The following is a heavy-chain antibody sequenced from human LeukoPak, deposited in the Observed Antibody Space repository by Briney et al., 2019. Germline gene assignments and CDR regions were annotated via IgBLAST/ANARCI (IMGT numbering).Heavy chain of an antibody. CDR2: ISSSGSTI. D-gene: IGHD1-26*01. V-gene: IGHV3-11*04. Sequence: PGGSLRLSCAASGFTFDDYGMSWVRQAPGKGLEWVSYISSSGSTIYYADSVKGRFTISRDNAKNSLYLQMNSLRAEDTAVYYCARDWEPVDAFDIWGQGTMVTVSS. CDR1: GFTFDDYG. J-gene: IGHJ3*02. CDR3: ARDWEPVDAFDI.